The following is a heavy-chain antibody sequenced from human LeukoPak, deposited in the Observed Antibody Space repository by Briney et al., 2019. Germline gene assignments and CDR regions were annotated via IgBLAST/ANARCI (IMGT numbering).Heavy chain of an antibody. J-gene: IGHJ4*02. CDR1: GYTFTSHS. D-gene: IGHD3-16*02. CDR3: ARAISLVRAYDYVWGSYRRKYYFDY. Sequence: GASVKVSCKASGYTFTSHSINWLRQAPGQGLEWMGWISDYNGHTNFAQKFQGRVTMTMDSSTSTSYMELTGLRSDDTAVYYCARAISLVRAYDYVWGSYRRKYYFDYWGQGTLVTVSS. V-gene: IGHV1-18*01. CDR2: ISDYNGHT.